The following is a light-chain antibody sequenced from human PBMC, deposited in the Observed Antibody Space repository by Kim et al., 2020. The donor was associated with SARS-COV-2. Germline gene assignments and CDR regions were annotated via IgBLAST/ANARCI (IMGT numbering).Light chain of an antibody. CDR2: KAS. J-gene: IGKJ4*01. CDR1: QSISSW. Sequence: ASVGDRVTITCRASQSISSWLAWYQQKPGKAPNLLIYKASSLESGVPSRCSGSGSGTEFTLTISSLQPDDFATYYCQQYSTYPRTFGGGTKVDIK. CDR3: QQYSTYPRT. V-gene: IGKV1-5*03.